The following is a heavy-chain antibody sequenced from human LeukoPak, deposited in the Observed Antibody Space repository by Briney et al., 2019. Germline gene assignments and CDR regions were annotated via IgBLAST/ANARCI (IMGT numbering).Heavy chain of an antibody. CDR3: AKGTLSMVRGVIHY. Sequence: GGSLRLSCAASGFTFDDYAMHWVRQAPGKGLEWVSDISWNSGSIGYADSVKGRFTISRDNAKNSLYLQMNSLRAEDTALYYCAKGTLSMVRGVIHYWGQGTLVTVSS. D-gene: IGHD3-10*01. J-gene: IGHJ4*02. CDR2: ISWNSGSI. V-gene: IGHV3-9*01. CDR1: GFTFDDYA.